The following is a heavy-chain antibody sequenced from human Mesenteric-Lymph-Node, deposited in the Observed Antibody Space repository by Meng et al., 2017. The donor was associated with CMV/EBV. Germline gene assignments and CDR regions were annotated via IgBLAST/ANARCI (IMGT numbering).Heavy chain of an antibody. Sequence: YTFTSYGISWVRQAPGQGLEWMGWISACDGNTNCAQKLQGRVTMTTDTSTSTAYMELRSLRSDDTAVYYCARDRTQLRFLEWLLSSDYWGQGTLVTVSS. D-gene: IGHD3-3*01. CDR3: ARDRTQLRFLEWLLSSDY. CDR2: ISACDGNT. J-gene: IGHJ4*02. V-gene: IGHV1-18*04. CDR1: YTFTSYG.